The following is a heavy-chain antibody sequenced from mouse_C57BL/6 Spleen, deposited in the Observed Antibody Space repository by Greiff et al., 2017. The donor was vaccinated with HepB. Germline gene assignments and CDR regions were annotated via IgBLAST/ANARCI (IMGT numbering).Heavy chain of an antibody. CDR3: ARQSTVVEAPYYFDY. Sequence: EVQLVESGGDLVKPGGSLKLSCAASGFTFSSYGMSWVRQTPDKRLEWVATISSGGSYTYYPDSVKGRFTISRDNAKNTLYLQMSSLKCEDTAMYYCARQSTVVEAPYYFDYWGQGTTLTVSS. CDR1: GFTFSSYG. D-gene: IGHD1-1*01. CDR2: ISSGGSYT. J-gene: IGHJ2*01. V-gene: IGHV5-6*01.